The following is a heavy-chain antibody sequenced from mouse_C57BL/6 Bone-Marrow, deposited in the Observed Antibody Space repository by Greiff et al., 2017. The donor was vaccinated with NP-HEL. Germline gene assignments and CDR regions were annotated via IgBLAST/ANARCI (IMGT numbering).Heavy chain of an antibody. CDR1: GFNIKDDY. CDR3: TTTTMVTPFAY. D-gene: IGHD2-2*01. Sequence: EVQLQQSGAELVRPGASVKLSCTASGFNIKDDYMHWVKQWPEQGLEWIGWIDPENGDTEYASKFQGKATITADTSSNTAYLQLSSLTSEDTAVYYCTTTTMVTPFAYWGQGTLVTVSA. J-gene: IGHJ3*01. V-gene: IGHV14-4*01. CDR2: IDPENGDT.